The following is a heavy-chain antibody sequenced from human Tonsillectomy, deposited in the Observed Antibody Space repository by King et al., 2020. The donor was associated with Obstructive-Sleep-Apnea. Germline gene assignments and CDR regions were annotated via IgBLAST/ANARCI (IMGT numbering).Heavy chain of an antibody. D-gene: IGHD3-10*01. Sequence: HVQLVESGGGVAQPGGSLRLSCAASGFDFSTFNMHWVRQAPGKGLEWVAVVRYDESFKYYSDSVRGRFTISRDNSKNTLHLQMNSLRAEDTAVYYCAKEKPTHYGPHIYYGFDVWGQGTTVTVSS. CDR1: GFDFSTFN. V-gene: IGHV3-30*02. CDR3: AKEKPTHYGPHIYYGFDV. CDR2: VRYDESFK. J-gene: IGHJ6*02.